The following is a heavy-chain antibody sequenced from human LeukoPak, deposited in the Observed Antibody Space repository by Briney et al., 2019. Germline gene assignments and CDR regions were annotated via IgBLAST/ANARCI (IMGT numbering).Heavy chain of an antibody. J-gene: IGHJ4*02. Sequence: SQTLSLTCTVSGGSISSGGYYWSWIRQHPGKGLEWIGYIYYSGSTYYNPSLKSRVTISVDTSKNQFSLKLSSVTAADTAVYYCARDRFLEWIDYWGQGTLVTVSS. CDR2: IYYSGST. D-gene: IGHD3-3*01. V-gene: IGHV4-31*03. CDR1: GGSISSGGYY. CDR3: ARDRFLEWIDY.